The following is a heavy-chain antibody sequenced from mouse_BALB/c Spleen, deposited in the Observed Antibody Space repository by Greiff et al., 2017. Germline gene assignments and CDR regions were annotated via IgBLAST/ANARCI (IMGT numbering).Heavy chain of an antibody. D-gene: IGHD1-2*01. CDR2: ISSGGST. J-gene: IGHJ4*01. Sequence: EVKLVESGGGLVKPGGSLKLSCAASGFTFSSYAMSWVRQTPEKRLEWVASISSGGSTYYPDSVKGRFTISRDNARNILYLQMSSLRSEDTAMYYCARDPLPYYAMDYWGQGTSVTVSS. V-gene: IGHV5-6-5*01. CDR1: GFTFSSYA. CDR3: ARDPLPYYAMDY.